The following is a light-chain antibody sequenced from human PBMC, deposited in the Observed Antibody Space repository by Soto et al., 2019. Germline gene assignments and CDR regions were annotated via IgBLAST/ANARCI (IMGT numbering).Light chain of an antibody. V-gene: IGKV3-11*01. CDR1: QSVSSY. Sequence: PGERATLSCRASQSVSSYLAWYQQKPGQAPRLLIYDASNRATGIPARFSGSGSGTDFTLTISSLEPEDFAVYYCQQRSNWPPSTFGQGTRLEIK. J-gene: IGKJ5*01. CDR3: QQRSNWPPST. CDR2: DAS.